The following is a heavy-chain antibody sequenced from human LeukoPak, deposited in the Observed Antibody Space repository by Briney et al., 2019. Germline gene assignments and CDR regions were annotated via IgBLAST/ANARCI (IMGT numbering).Heavy chain of an antibody. J-gene: IGHJ4*02. V-gene: IGHV1-2*02. Sequence: ASVKVSCKASGYTFTGYYMHWVRQAPGQGLEWMGWINTNSGATNYAQKFQGRVTMTRDTSISTAYMELRRLRSDDTAVYYCARGPGGGYDWLGYWGQGTLVTVSS. D-gene: IGHD5-12*01. CDR1: GYTFTGYY. CDR3: ARGPGGGYDWLGY. CDR2: INTNSGAT.